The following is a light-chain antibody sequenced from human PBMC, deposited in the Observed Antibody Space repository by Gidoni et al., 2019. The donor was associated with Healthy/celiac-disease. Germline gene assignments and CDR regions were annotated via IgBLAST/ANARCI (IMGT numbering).Light chain of an antibody. CDR3: QAWDSSTVV. V-gene: IGLV3-1*01. Sequence: SYALTPPPSVSVSPGQTASITCSGDKLGDKYACWYQQKPCQSPVLSIYQDSKRPSGIPERFSGSNSGNTATLTISGTQAMDEADYYCQAWDSSTVVFGGGTKLTGL. CDR1: KLGDKY. CDR2: QDS. J-gene: IGLJ2*01.